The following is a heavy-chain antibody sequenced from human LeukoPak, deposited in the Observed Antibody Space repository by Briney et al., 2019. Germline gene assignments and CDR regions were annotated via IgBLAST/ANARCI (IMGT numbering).Heavy chain of an antibody. CDR2: ISSSSSTI. CDR3: ARDHPTYYDFWSGYSQYYYYMDV. D-gene: IGHD3-3*01. J-gene: IGHJ6*03. CDR1: GFTFSSYS. Sequence: PGGSLRLSCAASGFTFSSYSMNWVRQAPGKGLEWVSYISSSSSTIYYADSVKGRFTISRDNAKNSLYLQMNSLRAEDTAVYYCARDHPTYYDFWSGYSQYYYYMDVWGKGTTVTVSS. V-gene: IGHV3-48*01.